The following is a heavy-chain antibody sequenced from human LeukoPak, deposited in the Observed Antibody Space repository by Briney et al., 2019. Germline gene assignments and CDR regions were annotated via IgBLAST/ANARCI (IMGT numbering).Heavy chain of an antibody. J-gene: IGHJ4*02. D-gene: IGHD3-22*01. V-gene: IGHV3-11*04. CDR2: ISSSGSTI. Sequence: GGSLRLSCAASGFTFSDCYMSWIRQAPGKGLEWVSYISSSGSTIYYADSVKGRFTISRDNAKNSLYLQMNSLRAEDTAVYYCAREDSPTYYYDSSGYSGYWGQGTLVTVSS. CDR3: AREDSPTYYYDSSGYSGY. CDR1: GFTFSDCY.